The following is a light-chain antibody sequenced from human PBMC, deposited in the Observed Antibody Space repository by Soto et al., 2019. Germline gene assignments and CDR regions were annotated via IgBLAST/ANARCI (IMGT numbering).Light chain of an antibody. CDR2: VNS. CDR1: SSNIGAGYD. Sequence: QSVLTQPPSVSGAPGQRVTISCTGSSSNIGAGYDVHWYQQLPGPAPKLLIYVNSNRPSGVPDRFSGSKSGTSASLAITGLQAEDEADYYCQSYDRSLSVVFGGGTKLTVL. CDR3: QSYDRSLSVV. V-gene: IGLV1-40*01. J-gene: IGLJ2*01.